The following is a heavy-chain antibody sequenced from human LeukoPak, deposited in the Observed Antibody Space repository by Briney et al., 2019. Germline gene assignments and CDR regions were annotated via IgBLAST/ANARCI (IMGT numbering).Heavy chain of an antibody. V-gene: IGHV4-30-4*01. CDR1: GGSFSGYY. CDR2: IYYSGST. D-gene: IGHD3-10*01. J-gene: IGHJ6*02. Sequence: SETLSLTCAVYGGSFSGYYWSWIRQPPGKGLEWIGYIYYSGSTYYNPSLKSRVTISVDTSKNQFSLKLSSVTAADTAVYYCASYYYGSGSYWPYYYYGMDVWGQGTTVTVSS. CDR3: ASYYYGSGSYWPYYYYGMDV.